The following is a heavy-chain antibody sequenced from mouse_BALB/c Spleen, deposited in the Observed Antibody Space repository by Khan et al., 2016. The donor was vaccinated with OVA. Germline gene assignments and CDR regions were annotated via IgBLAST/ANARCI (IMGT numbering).Heavy chain of an antibody. CDR2: IYPGNSDT. D-gene: IGHD2-2*01. CDR3: TRFGYLFAY. CDR1: GYTFTSYW. J-gene: IGHJ3*01. V-gene: IGHV1-5*01. Sequence: VQLKQSGTVLARPGTSVKMSCKASGYTFTSYWMHWVKQRPGQGLEWIGAIYPGNSDTSYNQKFKGKAKLTAVKSTSPAHMELSSLTNEVSAVYYCTRFGYLFAYWGQGTLVTVSA.